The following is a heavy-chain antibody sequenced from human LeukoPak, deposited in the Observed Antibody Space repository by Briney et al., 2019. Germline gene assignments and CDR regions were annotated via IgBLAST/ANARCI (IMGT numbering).Heavy chain of an antibody. CDR1: GFTFSSYS. CDR3: AREYCSGGSCYAWFDP. V-gene: IGHV3-21*01. Sequence: GGSLRLSCAASGFTFSSYSMNWVRQAPGKGLEWVSSISSSSSYIYYADSVKGRFTISRDNAKNSLYLQMNSLRAEDTAVYYCAREYCSGGSCYAWFDPWGQGTLVTVSS. D-gene: IGHD2-15*01. CDR2: ISSSSSYI. J-gene: IGHJ5*02.